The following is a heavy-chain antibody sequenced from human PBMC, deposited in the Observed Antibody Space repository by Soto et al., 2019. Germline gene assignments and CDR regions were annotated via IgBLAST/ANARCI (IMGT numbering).Heavy chain of an antibody. CDR2: ISYDGSNK. CDR3: AKDRLRSEVATISFFDY. CDR1: GFTFSSYG. Sequence: PGGSLRLSCAASGFTFSSYGMHWVRQAPGKGLEWVAVISYDGSNKYYADSVKGRFTISRDNSKNTLYLQMNSLRAEDTAVYYCAKDRLRSEVATISFFDYWGQGTLVTVSS. J-gene: IGHJ4*02. V-gene: IGHV3-30*18. D-gene: IGHD5-12*01.